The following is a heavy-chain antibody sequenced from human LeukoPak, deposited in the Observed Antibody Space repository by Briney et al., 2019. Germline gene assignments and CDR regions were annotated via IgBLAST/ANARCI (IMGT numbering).Heavy chain of an antibody. V-gene: IGHV1-8*01. Sequence: ASVKVSCKASGYTFTSYDINWVRQATGQGLEWMGWMNPNSGNTGYAQKFQGRVTMTRDTSISTAYMELSRLRSDDTAVYYCARDRGYDKLYNWFDPWGQGTLVTVSS. J-gene: IGHJ5*02. CDR3: ARDRGYDKLYNWFDP. D-gene: IGHD5-12*01. CDR1: GYTFTSYD. CDR2: MNPNSGNT.